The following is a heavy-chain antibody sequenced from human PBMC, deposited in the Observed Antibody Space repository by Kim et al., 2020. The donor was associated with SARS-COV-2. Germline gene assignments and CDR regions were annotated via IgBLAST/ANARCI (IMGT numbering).Heavy chain of an antibody. J-gene: IGHJ3*02. CDR3: ARELSYYDSSGYYGDAFDI. V-gene: IGHV3-7*01. CDR2: IKQDGSEK. CDR1: GFTFSSYW. D-gene: IGHD3-22*01. Sequence: GGSLRLSCAASGFTFSSYWMSWVRQAPGKGLEWVANIKQDGSEKYYVDSVKGRFTISRDNAKNSLYLQMNSLRAEDTAVYYCARELSYYDSSGYYGDAFDIWGQGTMVTVSS.